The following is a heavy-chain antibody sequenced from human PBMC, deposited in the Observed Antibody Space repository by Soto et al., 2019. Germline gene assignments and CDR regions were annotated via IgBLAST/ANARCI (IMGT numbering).Heavy chain of an antibody. CDR1: VGSFSGYY. J-gene: IGHJ4*02. V-gene: IGHV4-34*01. Sequence: SETLSLTCAVYVGSFSGYYWSWIRQPPGKGLEWIGEINHSGSTNYNPSLKSRVTISVDTSKNQFSLKLSSVTAADTAVYYCARGRSDCSGGSCYWDFDYWGQGTLVTVSS. CDR2: INHSGST. D-gene: IGHD2-15*01. CDR3: ARGRSDCSGGSCYWDFDY.